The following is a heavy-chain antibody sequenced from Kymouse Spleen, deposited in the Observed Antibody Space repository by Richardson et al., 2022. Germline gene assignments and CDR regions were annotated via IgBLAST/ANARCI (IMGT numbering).Heavy chain of an antibody. CDR1: GGSFSGYY. D-gene: IGHD2-15*01,IGHD2-2*02,IGHD2-8*01. CDR2: INHSGST. CDR3: ARGGGSSDAFDI. Sequence: QVQLQQWGAGLLKPSETLSLTCAVYGGSFSGYYWSWIRQPPGKGLEWIGEINHSGSTNYNPSLKSRVTISVDTSKNQFSLKLSSVTAADTAVYYCARGGGSSDAFDIWGQGTMVTVSS. V-gene: IGHV4-34*01. J-gene: IGHJ3*02.